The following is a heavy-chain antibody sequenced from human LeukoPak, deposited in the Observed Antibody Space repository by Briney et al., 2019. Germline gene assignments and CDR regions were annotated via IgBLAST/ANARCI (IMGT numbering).Heavy chain of an antibody. J-gene: IGHJ3*02. Sequence: SETLSLTCTVSGGSVSSYYWSWIRQPAGKGLEWIGRIYTSGNTNYNPSLKSRVTMSIDTSKNQFSLKLRSVTAADTAVYYCAKYYDFWSGYYDIWGQGTRVTVSS. CDR2: IYTSGNT. D-gene: IGHD3-3*01. CDR3: AKYYDFWSGYYDI. V-gene: IGHV4-4*07. CDR1: GGSVSSYY.